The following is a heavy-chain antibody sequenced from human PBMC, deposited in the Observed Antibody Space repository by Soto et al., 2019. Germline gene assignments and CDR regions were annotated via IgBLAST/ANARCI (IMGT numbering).Heavy chain of an antibody. CDR3: TTDSVGY. CDR2: ISGRGGST. V-gene: IGHV3-23*01. Sequence: EVQLLESGGGLVQPGGSLRLSCAASGFTCSSYAMSWVRQAPGKGLEWVSAISGRGGSTYYADSVKGRFTISRDKSKNTVYLQRNSRRSEDTDVYYCTTDSVGYWGQGTLVTVSS. J-gene: IGHJ4*02. CDR1: GFTCSSYA.